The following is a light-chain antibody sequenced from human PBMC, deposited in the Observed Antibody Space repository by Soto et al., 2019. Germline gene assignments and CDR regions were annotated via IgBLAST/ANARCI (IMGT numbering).Light chain of an antibody. CDR2: WAS. CDR3: QQYYNTGA. CDR1: QSVLYSSNNKNY. J-gene: IGKJ1*01. V-gene: IGKV4-1*01. Sequence: DIVMTQSPDSLAVSLGERATINCKSSQSVLYSSNNKNYLAWYQQKPGQPPKLLIYWASTRESGVHDRFSGSGSGTDFTLTISSLQAEDVAVYYCQQYYNTGAFGQGTKVEIK.